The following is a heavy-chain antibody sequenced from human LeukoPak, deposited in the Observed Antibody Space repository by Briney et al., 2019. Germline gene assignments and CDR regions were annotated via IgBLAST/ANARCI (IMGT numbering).Heavy chain of an antibody. CDR3: ARASSGYGFYSNY. J-gene: IGHJ4*02. V-gene: IGHV3-7*01. D-gene: IGHD3-22*01. CDR2: IKQDGSEK. Sequence: GGSLRLSCAASGFTFSSYLMSWVRQAPGKGLGWVANIKQDGSEKYYVDSVKGRFTISRDNAKNSLYLQMNSLRAEDTAVYYCARASSGYGFYSNYWGQGTLVTVSS. CDR1: GFTFSSYL.